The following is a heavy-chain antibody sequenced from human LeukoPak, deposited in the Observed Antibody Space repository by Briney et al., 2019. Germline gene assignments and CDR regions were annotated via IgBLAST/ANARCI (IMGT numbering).Heavy chain of an antibody. Sequence: PGGSLRLSCAASGFSVSSNYMTWVRQAPGKGLEWVSVIYSAGHTYYADSVNGRFTISRDNSKNTLYFQMNSLTDEDTAVYYCARGVGKRYFDYWGQGTLVTVSS. CDR1: GFSVSSNY. CDR3: ARGVGKRYFDY. V-gene: IGHV3-66*01. CDR2: IYSAGHT. J-gene: IGHJ4*02. D-gene: IGHD3-10*01.